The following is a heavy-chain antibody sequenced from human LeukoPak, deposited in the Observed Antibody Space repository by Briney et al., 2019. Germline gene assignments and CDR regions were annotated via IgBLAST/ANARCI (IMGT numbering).Heavy chain of an antibody. CDR1: GFTFSSYA. Sequence: GGSLRLSCAASGFTFSSYAMSWVRQAPGKGLEWVAVISYDGSNKYYADSVKGRFTISRDNSKNTLYLQMNSLRAEDTAVYYCARDWFGRLWSIAVAGGIDYWGQGTLVTVSS. D-gene: IGHD6-19*01. J-gene: IGHJ4*02. CDR3: ARDWFGRLWSIAVAGGIDY. V-gene: IGHV3-30-3*01. CDR2: ISYDGSNK.